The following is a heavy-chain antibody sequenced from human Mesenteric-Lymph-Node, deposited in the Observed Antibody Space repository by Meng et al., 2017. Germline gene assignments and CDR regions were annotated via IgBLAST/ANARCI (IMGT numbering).Heavy chain of an antibody. CDR3: VRDEDISAAGKLFGDY. Sequence: QRVQSGAEVKYPGASVQVSCKPSGYTFTAYWLHCVRLARGQGLEWMGRIDPGSGGTQYPQNFQGRVLMTRDTSISTTYMELSGLRSDDTAVYYCVRDEDISAAGKLFGDYWGQGTLVTVSS. V-gene: IGHV1-2*06. D-gene: IGHD6-13*01. CDR1: GYTFTAYW. J-gene: IGHJ4*02. CDR2: IDPGSGGT.